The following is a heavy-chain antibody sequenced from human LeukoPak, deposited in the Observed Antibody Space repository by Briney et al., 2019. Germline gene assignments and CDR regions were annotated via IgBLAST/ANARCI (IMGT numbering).Heavy chain of an antibody. D-gene: IGHD3-10*01. CDR3: ARANYGSGSYHPYYYYMDV. CDR2: MNANTGNR. J-gene: IGHJ6*03. Sequence: GASVKVSCTASGYSFTSYDIDWVRQAAGQGLERIGWMNANTGNRGFAQKFQGRVTLTRITSISTAYMELTSLGSEDTAVYFCARANYGSGSYHPYYYYMDVWGKGTTVTVSS. V-gene: IGHV1-8*01. CDR1: GYSFTSYD.